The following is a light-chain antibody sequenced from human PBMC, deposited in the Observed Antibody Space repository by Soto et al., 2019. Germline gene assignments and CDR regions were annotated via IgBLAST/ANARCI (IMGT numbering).Light chain of an antibody. CDR3: CSYAGTDWV. CDR1: SGDVGGYNH. J-gene: IGLJ3*02. Sequence: QSALTQPRSVSGSPGQSVTISCTGTSGDVGGYNHVSWYQRHPGKAPKLMIYDVNKRPSGVPDRFSGSKSGNTASLTISGLQAEDEADYYCCSYAGTDWVFGGGTKLTVL. V-gene: IGLV2-11*01. CDR2: DVN.